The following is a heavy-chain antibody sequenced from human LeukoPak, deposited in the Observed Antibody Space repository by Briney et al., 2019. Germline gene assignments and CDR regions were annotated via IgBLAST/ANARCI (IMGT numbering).Heavy chain of an antibody. D-gene: IGHD6-19*01. V-gene: IGHV1-18*01. J-gene: IGHJ4*02. CDR3: ARDDSIAVAGSLPFDY. CDR1: GYTFTSYG. Sequence: GASVNVSCKASGYTFTSYGISWVRQPPGQGLEWMGWSYGYNGNTNYAQELQGRVTMTTDTSTSAAYMELRSMRSDDTAVYYCARDDSIAVAGSLPFDYWGQGTPVTVSS. CDR2: SYGYNGNT.